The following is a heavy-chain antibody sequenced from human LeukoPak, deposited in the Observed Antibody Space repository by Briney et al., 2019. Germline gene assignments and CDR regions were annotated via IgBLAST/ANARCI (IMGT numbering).Heavy chain of an antibody. J-gene: IGHJ4*02. Sequence: GGSLRLSCAASGFTFTSYSMNWVRLAPGKGLEWVSCISSRSNYIYYADSVKGRFTISRDNAKNSLYLQMNSLRAEDTAVYYYVRDRGRYDSSGYYYEGYFDYWGQGTLVTVSS. D-gene: IGHD3-22*01. CDR1: GFTFTSYS. CDR2: ISSRSNYI. V-gene: IGHV3-21*01. CDR3: VRDRGRYDSSGYYYEGYFDY.